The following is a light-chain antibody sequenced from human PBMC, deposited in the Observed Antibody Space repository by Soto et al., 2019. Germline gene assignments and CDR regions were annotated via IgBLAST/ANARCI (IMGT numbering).Light chain of an antibody. Sequence: DIQMTQSPSFVSASVGDRVTITCRASQGISRWLAWYQQRPGKAPELLIYGASSLQSGVPSRFSGSGSGTDFTLTISSLQPEDFAVYICHQYGRSPPLTFGGGTKVEIK. V-gene: IGKV1-12*01. CDR1: QGISRW. CDR3: HQYGRSPPLT. J-gene: IGKJ4*01. CDR2: GAS.